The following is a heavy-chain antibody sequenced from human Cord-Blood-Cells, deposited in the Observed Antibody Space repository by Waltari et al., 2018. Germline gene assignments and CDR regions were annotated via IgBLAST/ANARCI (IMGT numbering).Heavy chain of an antibody. J-gene: IGHJ2*01. CDR2: IFYSWST. D-gene: IGHD2-21*01. CDR1: GGSLRSRRSY. V-gene: IGHV4-39*01. CDR3: ARRHKYFDL. Sequence: QLQLQESGPGLVKPSETLSLPCTVSGGSLRSRRSYWGWIRQPPGKGLEWIGSIFYSWSTDYNPSLKSRVTISVDTSKNQFSLKVSSVTDADSAVYYCARRHKYFDLWGRGTLVTVSS.